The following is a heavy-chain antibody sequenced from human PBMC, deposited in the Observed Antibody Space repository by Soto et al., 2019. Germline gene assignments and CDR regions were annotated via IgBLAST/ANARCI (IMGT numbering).Heavy chain of an antibody. D-gene: IGHD2-21*02. CDR1: GFTFSSYG. CDR3: AKDLATARKGDFNPPNY. CDR2: ISYDGSNK. V-gene: IGHV3-30*18. Sequence: GGSLRLSCAASGFTFSSYGMHWVRQAPGKGLEWVAVISYDGSNKYYADSVKGRFTISRDNSKNTLYLQMNSLRAEDTAVYYCAKDLATARKGDFNPPNYWGQGTLVTVSS. J-gene: IGHJ4*02.